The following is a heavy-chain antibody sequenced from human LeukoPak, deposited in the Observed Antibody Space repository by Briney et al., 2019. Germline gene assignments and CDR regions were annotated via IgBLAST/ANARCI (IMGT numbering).Heavy chain of an antibody. Sequence: SQTLSLTCAISGDSVSSKSATWNWIRQSPSSGLEWLGRTYYKSKWNNDYAISVKSRITITPDTPKNQFSLHLNSVTPEDTAVYFCARSAAGTLDYWGRGTLVTVSS. D-gene: IGHD6-13*01. CDR2: TYYKSKWNN. CDR3: ARSAAGTLDY. CDR1: GDSVSSKSAT. V-gene: IGHV6-1*01. J-gene: IGHJ4*02.